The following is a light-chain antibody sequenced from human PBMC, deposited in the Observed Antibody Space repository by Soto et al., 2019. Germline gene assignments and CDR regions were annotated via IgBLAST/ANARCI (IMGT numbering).Light chain of an antibody. J-gene: IGKJ1*01. CDR2: GAS. CDR1: QSVSSSY. Sequence: EIVLTQSPGTLSLSPGERATLSCRASQSVSSSYLAGYQQKPGQAPRLLIYGASSRVTGIPDRFSGSGSGTDFSLTISRLEPEDFAVYYCQQYGSSPLTFGHGTKVEIK. CDR3: QQYGSSPLT. V-gene: IGKV3-20*01.